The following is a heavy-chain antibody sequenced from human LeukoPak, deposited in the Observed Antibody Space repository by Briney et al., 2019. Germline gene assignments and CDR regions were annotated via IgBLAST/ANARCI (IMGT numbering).Heavy chain of an antibody. CDR1: GFTFSDYY. V-gene: IGHV3-11*01. J-gene: IGHJ4*02. CDR3: ARERAIASLQPYYFDY. Sequence: PGGSLRLSCAASGFTFSDYYMSWIRQAPGKGLEWISYISSSGSTIYYADSVKGRFTISRDNARNSLYLQMNSLRAEDTAVYYCARERAIASLQPYYFDYWGQGTLVTVSS. D-gene: IGHD6-6*01. CDR2: ISSSGSTI.